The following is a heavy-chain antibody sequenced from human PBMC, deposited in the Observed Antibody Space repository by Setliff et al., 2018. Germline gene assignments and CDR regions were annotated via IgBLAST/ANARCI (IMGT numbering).Heavy chain of an antibody. J-gene: IGHJ6*03. Sequence: SETLSLTCGASGGSFSDYYWSWIRQTPGKGLEWIGEINHSGSTKCNPSLKSRVTLSVDTPKNQFSLELTSVTAADTAVYYCVRMSGFLYMDVWGKGTTVTV. D-gene: IGHD3-3*01. CDR2: INHSGST. V-gene: IGHV4-34*01. CDR3: VRMSGFLYMDV. CDR1: GGSFSDYY.